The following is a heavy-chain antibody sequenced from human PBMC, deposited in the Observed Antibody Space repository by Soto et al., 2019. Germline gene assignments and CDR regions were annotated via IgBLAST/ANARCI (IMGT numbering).Heavy chain of an antibody. D-gene: IGHD2-21*02. CDR1: GFSFSKYA. CDR3: AKDAVSGDGLWLVAD. CDR2: ITCSGGTI. V-gene: IGHV3-23*01. Sequence: DVQLLESGGGLVQPGGSLRLSCAASGFSFSKYAMIWVRQAPGKGQEWVSVITCSGGTIEYAASVKGRFTISRDNSKNTVYLQMNSLRAEDTAMYYCAKDAVSGDGLWLVADWGQGTLVTVS. J-gene: IGHJ4*02.